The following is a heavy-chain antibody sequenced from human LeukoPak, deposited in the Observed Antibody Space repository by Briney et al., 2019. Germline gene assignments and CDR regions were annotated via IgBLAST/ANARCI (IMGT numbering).Heavy chain of an antibody. Sequence: GGSLRLSCAASGFTFSDYAMNWVRQAPGKSLEWVSSISSGGSYISYADSVKGRFTVSRDNAKDSLFLQIRSLRDEDTAVYYCARGPALYCTSSSCLDGVDWGQGTLVSVSS. J-gene: IGHJ4*02. CDR3: ARGPALYCTSSSCLDGVD. D-gene: IGHD2-2*01. V-gene: IGHV3-21*01. CDR2: ISSGGSYI. CDR1: GFTFSDYA.